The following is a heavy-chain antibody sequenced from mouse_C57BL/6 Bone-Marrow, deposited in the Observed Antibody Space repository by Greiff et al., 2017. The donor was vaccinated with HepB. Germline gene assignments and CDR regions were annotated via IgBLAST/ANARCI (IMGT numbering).Heavy chain of an antibody. V-gene: IGHV1-64*01. CDR1: GYTFTSYW. J-gene: IGHJ2*01. CDR3: ARLIGSRGDY. Sequence: VKLQESGAELVKPGASVKLSCKASGYTFTSYWMHRVKQRPGQGLEWIGMIHPNSGSTNYNEKFKSKATLTVDKSSSTAYMQLSSLTSEDSAVYYCARLIGSRGDYWGQGTTLTVSS. D-gene: IGHD1-1*01. CDR2: IHPNSGST.